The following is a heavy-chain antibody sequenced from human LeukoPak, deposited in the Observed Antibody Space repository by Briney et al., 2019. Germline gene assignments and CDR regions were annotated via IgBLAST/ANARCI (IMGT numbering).Heavy chain of an antibody. Sequence: GESLQISCKGSGYSFTSYWIGWVRQLPGKGLEWMGNIYPGDSDTRYSPSFQGQLTISADKSISTAYLQWSSLKASDTAMYCCARGPYCSGGSCYSPSYYYYMDVWGKGTTVTISS. CDR3: ARGPYCSGGSCYSPSYYYYMDV. CDR1: GYSFTSYW. D-gene: IGHD2-15*01. J-gene: IGHJ6*03. CDR2: IYPGDSDT. V-gene: IGHV5-51*01.